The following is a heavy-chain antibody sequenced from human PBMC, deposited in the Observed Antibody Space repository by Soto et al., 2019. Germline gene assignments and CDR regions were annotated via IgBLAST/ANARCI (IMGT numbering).Heavy chain of an antibody. CDR3: AKAGDWNYVFDF. CDR2: VNADGSST. Sequence: EVRLVESGGGQVHPGGSLRLSCAASGFSFTHYRIHWVRQVPGKGLEWVCRVNADGSSTNYAGFAKGRFTISRDNSKNMAYLEMNNLRADDTALYYCAKAGDWNYVFDFWGQGISVLVSS. CDR1: GFSFTHYR. D-gene: IGHD1-7*01. J-gene: IGHJ4*02. V-gene: IGHV3-74*01.